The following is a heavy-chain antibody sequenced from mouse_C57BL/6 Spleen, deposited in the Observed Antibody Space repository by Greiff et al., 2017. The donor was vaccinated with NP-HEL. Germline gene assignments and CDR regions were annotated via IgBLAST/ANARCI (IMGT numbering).Heavy chain of an antibody. J-gene: IGHJ4*01. V-gene: IGHV1-69*01. CDR3: ARPYYSNYAAMDY. D-gene: IGHD2-5*01. CDR1: GYTFTSYW. CDR2: IDPSDSYT. Sequence: VQLQQPGAELVMPGASVKLSCKASGYTFTSYWMHWVKQRPGQGLEWIGEIDPSDSYTNYNQKFKGKSTLTVDKSSSTAYMQLSSLTSEDSAVYYCARPYYSNYAAMDYWGQGTSVTVSS.